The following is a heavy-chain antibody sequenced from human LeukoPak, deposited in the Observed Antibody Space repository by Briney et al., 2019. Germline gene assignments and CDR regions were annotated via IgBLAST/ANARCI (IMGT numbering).Heavy chain of an antibody. CDR3: ASRSTVAGYYYYYGMDV. D-gene: IGHD6-19*01. Sequence: ASVKVSCKASGYTFTSYYMHWVRQAPGQGLEWMGIINPSGGSTSYAQKFQGRVTMTRDTSTSTVYMELSSLRSEDTAVYYCASRSTVAGYYYYYGMDVWGQGTTVTVSS. CDR2: INPSGGST. J-gene: IGHJ6*02. V-gene: IGHV1-46*01. CDR1: GYTFTSYY.